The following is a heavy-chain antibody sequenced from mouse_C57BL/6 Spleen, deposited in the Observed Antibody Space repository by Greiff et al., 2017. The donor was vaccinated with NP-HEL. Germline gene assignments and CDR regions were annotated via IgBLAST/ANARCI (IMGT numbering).Heavy chain of an antibody. D-gene: IGHD1-1*01. CDR1: GYTFTSYW. CDR3: ARSRYYGAMDY. V-gene: IGHV1-50*01. Sequence: VQLQQPGAELVKPGASVKLSCKASGYTFTSYWMQWVKQRPGQGLEWIGEIDPSDSYTNYNQKFKGKATLTVDTSSSTAYMQLSSLTSEDSAVYYCARSRYYGAMDYWGQGTSVTVSS. CDR2: IDPSDSYT. J-gene: IGHJ4*01.